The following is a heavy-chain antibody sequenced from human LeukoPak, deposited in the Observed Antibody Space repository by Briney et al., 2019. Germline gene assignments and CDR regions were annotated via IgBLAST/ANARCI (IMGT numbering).Heavy chain of an antibody. Sequence: PGGSLRLSCAASGFTFSNYAMSWVRQAPGKGLEWVSGIRGSGGSTYYADSVKGRFTISRDNSKNTLYLQLNSLKSEEPAVYYRSKFWREGYNLPFDYWGQGTLVTVFS. J-gene: IGHJ4*02. CDR2: IRGSGGST. D-gene: IGHD5-24*01. CDR1: GFTFSNYA. V-gene: IGHV3-23*01. CDR3: SKFWREGYNLPFDY.